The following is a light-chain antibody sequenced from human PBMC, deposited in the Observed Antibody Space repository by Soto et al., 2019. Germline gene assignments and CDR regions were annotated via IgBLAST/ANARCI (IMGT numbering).Light chain of an antibody. J-gene: IGKJ1*01. CDR2: GAS. CDR1: QSVTNSF. V-gene: IGKV3-20*01. Sequence: EIVLALSVGSLTLKPDERATRSFRPSQSVTNSFLVWYQQHPGQAPRLLIYGASSRATGIPDRFSGSGSGTDFSLTIRRLEPDDFAVYYCQKYGNFWTSAQRATV. CDR3: QKYGNFWT.